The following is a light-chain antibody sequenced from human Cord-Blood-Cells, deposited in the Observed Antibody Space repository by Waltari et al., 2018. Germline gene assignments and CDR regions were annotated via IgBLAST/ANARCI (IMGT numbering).Light chain of an antibody. V-gene: IGLV2-23*01. J-gene: IGLJ3*02. CDR1: SSDAGRYNL. CDR3: CSYAGSSTWV. CDR2: EGS. Sequence: QSALTQPASVSGSPGQSITISCPGTSSDAGRYNLVSWYQQHPGKAPKLMIYEGSKRPSGVSNRFSGSKSGNTASLTISGLQAEDEADYYCCSYAGSSTWVFGGGTKLTVL.